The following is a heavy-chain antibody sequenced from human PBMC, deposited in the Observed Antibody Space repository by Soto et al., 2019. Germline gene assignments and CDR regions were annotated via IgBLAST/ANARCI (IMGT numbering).Heavy chain of an antibody. CDR3: ARANYDILTGYYPNWFDP. CDR1: GGSISSYY. J-gene: IGHJ5*01. Sequence: SETLSLTCTVSGGSISSYYWSWIRQPPGKGLEWIGYIYYSGSTNYNPSLKSRVTISVDTSKNQFSLKLSSVTAADTAVYYCARANYDILTGYYPNWFDPWGQGTTVTVSS. V-gene: IGHV4-59*01. CDR2: IYYSGST. D-gene: IGHD3-9*01.